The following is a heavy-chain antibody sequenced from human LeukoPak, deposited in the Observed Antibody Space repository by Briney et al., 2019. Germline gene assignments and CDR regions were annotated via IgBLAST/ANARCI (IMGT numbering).Heavy chain of an antibody. CDR2: IIPIFGTA. D-gene: IGHD6-13*01. CDR1: GGTFSSYA. CDR3: AHPYSSRWYYFDY. Sequence: SVNVSCKASGGTFSSYAISWVRQAPGQGLEWMGGIIPIFGTANYAQKFQGRVTITADKSTSTAYMELSSLRSEDTAVYYCAHPYSSRWYYFDYWGQGTLVTVSS. J-gene: IGHJ4*02. V-gene: IGHV1-69*06.